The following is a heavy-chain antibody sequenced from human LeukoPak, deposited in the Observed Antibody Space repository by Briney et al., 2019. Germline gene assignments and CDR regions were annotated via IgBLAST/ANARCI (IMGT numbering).Heavy chain of an antibody. Sequence: QPGGSLRLSCAASGFTFSSYEMNWVRQAPGKGLEWVSYISSSGSTKYYADSVKGRFTISRDNAKNSLYLQMNSLRAEDTAVYYCARGDYVWGSSPGNNYWGQGTLVTVSS. J-gene: IGHJ4*02. V-gene: IGHV3-48*03. CDR2: ISSSGSTK. CDR1: GFTFSSYE. CDR3: ARGDYVWGSSPGNNY. D-gene: IGHD3-16*01.